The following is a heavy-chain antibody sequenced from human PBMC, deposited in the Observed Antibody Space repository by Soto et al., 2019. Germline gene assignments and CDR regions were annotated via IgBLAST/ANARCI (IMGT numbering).Heavy chain of an antibody. J-gene: IGHJ4*02. D-gene: IGHD3-16*01. CDR3: AKAYFVWSSEQPYYFDY. CDR1: GFTFSNYA. V-gene: IGHV3-23*01. CDR2: ISGSGGRS. Sequence: EVQLLDSGGGLVQPGGSLRLSCAASGFTFSNYAMTWVRQGPGKGLEWVSGISGSGGRSYFADSVTGRFTISRDNSKSTLYIQMNSLRAEDTAVYYCAKAYFVWSSEQPYYFDYWGQGTLVTVSS.